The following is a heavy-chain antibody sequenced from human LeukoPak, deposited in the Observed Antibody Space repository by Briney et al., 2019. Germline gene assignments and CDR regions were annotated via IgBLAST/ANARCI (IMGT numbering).Heavy chain of an antibody. CDR2: IYYSGST. Sequence: SETLSLTCTVSGGSISSGTYYWGWIRQPPGKGLDWIGSIYYSGSTYYNPSLKSRVTMSVDTSKNQFSLKLSSVTAADTAVYYCARASRDGYKPYYYYYYMDVWGKGTTVTISS. V-gene: IGHV4-39*01. J-gene: IGHJ6*03. CDR3: ARASRDGYKPYYYYYYMDV. D-gene: IGHD5-24*01. CDR1: GGSISSGTYY.